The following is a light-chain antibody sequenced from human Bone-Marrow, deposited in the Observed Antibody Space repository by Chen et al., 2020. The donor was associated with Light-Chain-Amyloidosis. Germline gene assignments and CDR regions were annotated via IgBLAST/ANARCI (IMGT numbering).Light chain of an antibody. CDR3: QQCDNIPYT. V-gene: IGKV1-33*01. CDR2: DTS. CDR1: QDIRSS. J-gene: IGKJ2*01. Sequence: DIQMTQSPSSLSASVGDRVTITCQASQDIRSSLNLYQQKQGEAPKLLIYDTSILETGVPSRFRGSGSGTHFTFTISSLQSEDFATYYCQQCDNIPYTFGQGTTLEIK.